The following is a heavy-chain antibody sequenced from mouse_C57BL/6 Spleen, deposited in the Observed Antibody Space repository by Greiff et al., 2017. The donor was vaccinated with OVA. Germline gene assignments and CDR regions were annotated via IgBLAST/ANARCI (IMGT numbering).Heavy chain of an antibody. Sequence: VQLQQSGAELVRPGASVTLSCKASDYTFTDYEMHWVKQTPVHGLEWIGAIDPETGGTAYNQKFKGKAILTADKSSSTAYMELRSLTSEDSAVYYCTRNYGSSYLFDYWGQGTTLTVSS. CDR1: DYTFTDYE. V-gene: IGHV1-15*01. CDR2: IDPETGGT. CDR3: TRNYGSSYLFDY. J-gene: IGHJ2*01. D-gene: IGHD1-1*01.